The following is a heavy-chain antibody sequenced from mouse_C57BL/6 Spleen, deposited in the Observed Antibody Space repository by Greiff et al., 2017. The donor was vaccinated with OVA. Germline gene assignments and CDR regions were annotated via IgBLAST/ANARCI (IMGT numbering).Heavy chain of an antibody. V-gene: IGHV1-15*01. Sequence: LQESGAELVRPGASVTLSCKASGYTFTDYEMHWVKQTPVHGLEWIGAIDPETGGTAYHQKFKGKAILTADKSSSTAYMELRSLTSEDSAVYYCMGGNYGWFAYWGQGTLVTVSA. J-gene: IGHJ3*01. D-gene: IGHD2-1*01. CDR3: MGGNYGWFAY. CDR2: IDPETGGT. CDR1: GYTFTDYE.